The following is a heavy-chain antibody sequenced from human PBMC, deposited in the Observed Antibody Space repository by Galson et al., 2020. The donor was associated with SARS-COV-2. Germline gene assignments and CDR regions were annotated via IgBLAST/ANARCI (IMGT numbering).Heavy chain of an antibody. Sequence: GGSLRLSCAASGFTFSSYAMHWVRQAPGKGLEWVAVISYDGSNKYYADSVKGRFTISRDNSKNTLYLQMNSLRAEDTAVYYCARGYLAYDYGDSPAVDYWGQGTLVTVSS. CDR2: ISYDGSNK. V-gene: IGHV3-30-3*01. D-gene: IGHD4-17*01. CDR1: GFTFSSYA. J-gene: IGHJ4*02. CDR3: ARGYLAYDYGDSPAVDY.